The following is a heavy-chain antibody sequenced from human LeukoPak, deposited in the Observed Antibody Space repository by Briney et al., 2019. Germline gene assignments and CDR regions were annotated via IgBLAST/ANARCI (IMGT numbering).Heavy chain of an antibody. D-gene: IGHD2-2*01. CDR2: INHSGST. CDR3: ARGDGRCSSTSCYRYWFDP. J-gene: IGHJ5*02. V-gene: IGHV4-34*01. CDR1: GGSFSGYY. Sequence: SETLSLTCAVCGGSFSGYYWSWIRQPPGKGLEWIGEINHSGSTNYNPSLKSRVTISVDTSKNQFSLKLSSVTAADTAVYYCARGDGRCSSTSCYRYWFDPWGQGTLVTVSS.